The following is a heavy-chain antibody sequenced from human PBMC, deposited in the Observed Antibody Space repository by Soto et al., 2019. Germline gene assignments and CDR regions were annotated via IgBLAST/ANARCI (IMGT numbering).Heavy chain of an antibody. Sequence: SETLSLTCTVSGDSMTSSSYYWGWVRQTPGKGLEYIGSIHYRGSTWYNASLKSRVTISVDTSKNHFSLRLSSVTAADTAMYYCARLSDYGDYEAFDIWGQGTMVTGSS. CDR1: GDSMTSSSYY. CDR3: ARLSDYGDYEAFDI. D-gene: IGHD4-17*01. CDR2: IHYRGST. V-gene: IGHV4-39*02. J-gene: IGHJ3*02.